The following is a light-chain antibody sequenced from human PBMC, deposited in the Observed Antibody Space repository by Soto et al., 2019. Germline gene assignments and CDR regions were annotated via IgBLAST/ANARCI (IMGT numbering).Light chain of an antibody. J-gene: IGKJ1*01. CDR2: DAS. Sequence: DVQSTQYHSTPSATAGDRVTSTCRASQSISSWLAWYQQKPGKAPKLLIYDASNLESGVPSRFSGSGSGTDFTLTISHLQPDDSATYYCQQYENYWTFGQGTKVDIK. CDR1: QSISSW. CDR3: QQYENYWT. V-gene: IGKV1-5*01.